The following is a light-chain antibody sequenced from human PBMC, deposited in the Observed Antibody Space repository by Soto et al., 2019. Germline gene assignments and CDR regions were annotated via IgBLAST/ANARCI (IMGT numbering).Light chain of an antibody. V-gene: IGLV2-14*01. J-gene: IGLJ1*01. CDR1: SKDVGGYNY. Sequence: QSVLTQPASVSGSPGQSITISCSGTSKDVGGYNYVSWYQHHPGKAPKLMIYEVTNRPSGLSNRFSGSKSGSTASLTISGLQAEDEADYYCSSYTSSNTLVFGTGTKVTVL. CDR3: SSYTSSNTLV. CDR2: EVT.